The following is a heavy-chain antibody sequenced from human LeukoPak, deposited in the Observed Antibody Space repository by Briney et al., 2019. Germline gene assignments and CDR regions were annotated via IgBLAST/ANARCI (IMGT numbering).Heavy chain of an antibody. V-gene: IGHV3-53*01. J-gene: IGHJ4*02. CDR3: AKLKGWYGEGYFDY. Sequence: PGGSLRLSCAASGFTVSSNYMSGVRQPPGKGLEWVSVIYSGGTTFYADSVKGRFTISRDNSKNTLYLQMNSLRADDTAVYYCAKLKGWYGEGYFDYWGQGTVVTVSS. CDR1: GFTVSSNY. D-gene: IGHD3-10*01. CDR2: IYSGGTT.